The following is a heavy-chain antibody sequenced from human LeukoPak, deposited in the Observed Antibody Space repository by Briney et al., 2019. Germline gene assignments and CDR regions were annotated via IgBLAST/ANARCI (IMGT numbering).Heavy chain of an antibody. V-gene: IGHV6-1*01. D-gene: IGHD6-19*01. CDR2: TYQRSKWYN. J-gene: IGHJ4*02. Sequence: SQTLSLTSAISGDSVSITSTTWNWITQPPPRGLEWLGRTYQRSKWYNVYAVSVKSRITINPDTSKNQFSLQLNSVTTEDTALYYCAREVDGGFDYWGQGTLVTVSS. CDR1: GDSVSITSTT. CDR3: AREVDGGFDY.